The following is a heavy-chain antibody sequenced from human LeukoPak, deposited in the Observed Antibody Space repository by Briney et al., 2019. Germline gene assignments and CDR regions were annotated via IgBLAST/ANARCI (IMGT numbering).Heavy chain of an antibody. D-gene: IGHD2-2*01. J-gene: IGHJ4*02. Sequence: SETLSLTCTVSGGSISSSSYYWGWIRPPPGKGLEWIGSIYYSGSTYYNPSLKSRVTISVDTSKNQFSLKLSSVTAADTAVYYCARQLGYCSSTSCYADKVDYWGQGTLVTVPS. V-gene: IGHV4-39*01. CDR3: ARQLGYCSSTSCYADKVDY. CDR2: IYYSGST. CDR1: GGSISSSSYY.